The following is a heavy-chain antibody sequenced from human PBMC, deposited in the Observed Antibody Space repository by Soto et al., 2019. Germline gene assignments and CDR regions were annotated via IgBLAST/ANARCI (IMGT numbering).Heavy chain of an antibody. CDR3: ARDTGWRCGEFDAFDF. V-gene: IGHV3-13*04. J-gene: IGHJ3*01. Sequence: EVQLVESGGGLVQPGGSLRLSCTASGFTFRTYDLHWVRPATGKGLERVSAIDPAGNTYYSRSVKCRFTISRENARNSLYLEMNSLRAGDTAVYYCARDTGWRCGEFDAFDFWGQGTMVTVSS. CDR2: IDPAGNT. D-gene: IGHD3-10*01. CDR1: GFTFRTYD.